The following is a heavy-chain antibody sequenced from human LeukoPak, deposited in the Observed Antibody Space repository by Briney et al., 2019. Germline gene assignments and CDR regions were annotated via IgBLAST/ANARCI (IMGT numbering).Heavy chain of an antibody. CDR1: GGSISSYS. V-gene: IGHV4-59*08. CDR3: ARVSTVTTHYYYGMDV. D-gene: IGHD4-17*01. J-gene: IGHJ6*02. CDR2: ICYSGST. Sequence: SETLSLTCTVSGGSISSYSWSWIWQPPAPGLEWIGYICYSGSTNYNPSLKSRVTISVDTSKNQFSLKLSSVTAADTAVYYCARVSTVTTHYYYGMDVWGQGTTVTVSS.